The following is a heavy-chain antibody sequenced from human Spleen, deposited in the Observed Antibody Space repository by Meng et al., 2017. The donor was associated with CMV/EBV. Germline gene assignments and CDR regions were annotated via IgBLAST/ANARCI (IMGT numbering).Heavy chain of an antibody. V-gene: IGHV4-61*01. D-gene: IGHD2-8*01. Sequence: SETLSLTCTVSGYSISSGYYWGWIRQPPGKGLEWIGYIYYSGSTNYNPSLKSRVTLSVDTSKNQFSLKLSSVTAADTAVYYCARLGVLYYYYGMDVWGQGTTVTVSS. CDR3: ARLGVLYYYYGMDV. CDR2: IYYSGST. CDR1: GYSISSGYY. J-gene: IGHJ6*02.